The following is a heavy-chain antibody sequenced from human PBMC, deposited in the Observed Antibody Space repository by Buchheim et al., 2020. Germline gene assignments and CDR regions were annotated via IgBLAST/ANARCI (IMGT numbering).Heavy chain of an antibody. D-gene: IGHD5-12*01. V-gene: IGHV1-46*01. CDR3: ARGRSGPLYGGYRYYYYGMDV. CDR1: GYTFTSYY. CDR2: INPSGGST. J-gene: IGHJ6*02. Sequence: QVQLVQSGAEVKKPGASVKVSCKASGYTFTSYYMHWVRQAPGQGLEWMGIINPSGGSTSYAQKFQGRVTMTRDTSTRPVYMELSSLRSEDTAVYYCARGRSGPLYGGYRYYYYGMDVWGQGTT.